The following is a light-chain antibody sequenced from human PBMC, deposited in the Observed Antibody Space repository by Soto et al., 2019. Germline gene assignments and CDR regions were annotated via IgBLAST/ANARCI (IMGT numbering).Light chain of an antibody. CDR3: QQYNYWPRT. CDR2: AAS. Sequence: EILMTQSPATLSVSPGESATLSCRASQSVVSSLAWYQQKPGQTPRLLIYAASTRATGIPARFSGSGSGTEFILTISSLQSEDFALYYCQQYNYWPRTVGQGTKVDIK. J-gene: IGKJ2*01. CDR1: QSVVSS. V-gene: IGKV3-15*01.